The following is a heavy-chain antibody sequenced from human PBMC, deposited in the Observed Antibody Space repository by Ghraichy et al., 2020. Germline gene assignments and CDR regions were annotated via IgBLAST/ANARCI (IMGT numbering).Heavy chain of an antibody. CDR3: ARTRYSSSLFDY. V-gene: IGHV4-31*03. D-gene: IGHD6-13*01. CDR1: GGSISSGGYY. Sequence: SETLSLTCTVSGGSISSGGYYWSWIRQHPGKGLEWIGYIYYSGSTYYNPSLKSRVTISVDTSKNQFSLKLSSVTAADTAVYYCARTRYSSSLFDYWGQGTLVTVSS. J-gene: IGHJ4*02. CDR2: IYYSGST.